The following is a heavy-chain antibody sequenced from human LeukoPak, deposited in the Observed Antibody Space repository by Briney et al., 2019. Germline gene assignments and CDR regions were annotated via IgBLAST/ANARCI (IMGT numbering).Heavy chain of an antibody. CDR2: MNPNSGNT. V-gene: IGHV1-8*01. Sequence: ASVKVSCKASGYTFTSYDINWVRQATGQGLEWMGWMNPNSGNTGYAQEFQGRVTMTRNTSISTAYMELSSLRSEDTAVYYCARGGDYLYYYYYYMDVWGKGTTVTVSS. J-gene: IGHJ6*03. CDR1: GYTFTSYD. CDR3: ARGGDYLYYYYYYMDV. D-gene: IGHD4-17*01.